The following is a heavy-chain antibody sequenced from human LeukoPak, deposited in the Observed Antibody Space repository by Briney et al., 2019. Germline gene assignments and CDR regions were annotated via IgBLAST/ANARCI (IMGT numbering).Heavy chain of an antibody. J-gene: IGHJ4*02. Sequence: SETLSLTCTVSGGSISGYYWSWIRQPPGKGLEWIGYIYTSGSTNYNPSLKSRVTISVDTSKNQFSLKLSSVTAADTAVYYCARHGSSWYYFQYWGQGTLVTASS. CDR2: IYTSGST. V-gene: IGHV4-4*09. D-gene: IGHD6-13*01. CDR3: ARHGSSWYYFQY. CDR1: GGSISGYY.